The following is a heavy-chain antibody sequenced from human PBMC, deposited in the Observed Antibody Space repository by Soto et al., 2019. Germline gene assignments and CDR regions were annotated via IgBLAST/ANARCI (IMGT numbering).Heavy chain of an antibody. Sequence: SETLSLTCTVSGGSISSGGYYWSWIRQHPGKGLEWIGYIYYSGSTYYNPSLKSRVTISVDTSKNQFSLKLSSVTAADTAVYYCARASSIAAVDYWGQGTLVTVSS. CDR3: ARASSIAAVDY. CDR1: GGSISSGGYY. V-gene: IGHV4-31*03. D-gene: IGHD6-6*01. J-gene: IGHJ4*02. CDR2: IYYSGST.